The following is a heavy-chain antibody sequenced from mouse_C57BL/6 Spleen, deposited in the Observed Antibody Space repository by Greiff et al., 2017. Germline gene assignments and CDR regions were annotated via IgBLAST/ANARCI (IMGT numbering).Heavy chain of an antibody. J-gene: IGHJ2*01. CDR2: IYPGDGDT. Sequence: VQLQQSGAELVKPGASVKISCKASGYAFSSYWMNWVKQRPGKGLEWIGQIYPGDGDTNYNGKFKGKATLTADKSSSTAYMQLSSLTSEDSAVYFCARSHYYGSSFYYFDYWGQGTTLTVSS. CDR3: ARSHYYGSSFYYFDY. CDR1: GYAFSSYW. D-gene: IGHD1-1*01. V-gene: IGHV1-80*01.